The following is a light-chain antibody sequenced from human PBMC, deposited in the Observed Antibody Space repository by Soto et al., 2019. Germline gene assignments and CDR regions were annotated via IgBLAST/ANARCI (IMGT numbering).Light chain of an antibody. CDR2: KAS. V-gene: IGKV1-5*03. Sequence: DIQMTPSRSTLSASLGDRVTIAFRASQSIGTWLAWYQQKPGKAPNLLIYKASSLESGVPSRFSGSGSGTEFTLTISSLQPDDFATYYCQQYNSRGTFGQGTKVDIK. J-gene: IGKJ1*01. CDR1: QSIGTW. CDR3: QQYNSRGT.